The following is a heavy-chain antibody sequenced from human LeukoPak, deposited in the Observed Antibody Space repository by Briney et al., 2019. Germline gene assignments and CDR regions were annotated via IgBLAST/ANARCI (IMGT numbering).Heavy chain of an antibody. D-gene: IGHD6-13*01. V-gene: IGHV4-39*01. CDR2: IYYSGST. CDR1: GGSISSSSYY. J-gene: IGHJ6*02. Sequence: PSETLSLTCTVSGGSISSSSYYWGWIRQPPGKGLEWIGSIYYSGSTYYNPSLKSRVTISVDTSKNQFSLKLSSVTAADTAVYYCARGTTETVRAAADPYYYYYGMDVWGQGTTVTVSS. CDR3: ARGTTETVRAAADPYYYYYGMDV.